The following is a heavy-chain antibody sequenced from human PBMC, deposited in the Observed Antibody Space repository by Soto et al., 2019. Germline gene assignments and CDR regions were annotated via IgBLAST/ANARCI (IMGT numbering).Heavy chain of an antibody. D-gene: IGHD2-15*01. Sequence: QVQLVESGGGVVQPGRSLRLSCAASGFTFSSYGMHWVRQAPGKGLEWVAVIWYDGSNKYYADSVKGRLTISRANSKNTLYLQMNSLRAEDTAVYYCARDPMGYCSVGSCYSRPDYYYYYMEVWGKGTTVTVSS. CDR1: GFTFSSYG. J-gene: IGHJ6*03. V-gene: IGHV3-33*01. CDR3: ARDPMGYCSVGSCYSRPDYYYYYMEV. CDR2: IWYDGSNK.